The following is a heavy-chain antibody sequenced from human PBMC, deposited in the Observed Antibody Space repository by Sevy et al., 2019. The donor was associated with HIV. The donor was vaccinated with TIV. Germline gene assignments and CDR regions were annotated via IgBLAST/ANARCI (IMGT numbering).Heavy chain of an antibody. J-gene: IGHJ6*02. CDR1: GFTFSDYY. D-gene: IGHD3-3*01. V-gene: IGHV3-11*01. Sequence: GGSLRLSCAASGFTFSDYYMSWIRQAPGKGPEWVSYISSSGSTIYYADSVKGRFTISRDNAKNSLYLQMNSLRAEGTAVYYCSGGEYYEHSLLRTYYDGMDVWGQGTTVTVSS. CDR3: SGGEYYEHSLLRTYYDGMDV. CDR2: ISSSGSTI.